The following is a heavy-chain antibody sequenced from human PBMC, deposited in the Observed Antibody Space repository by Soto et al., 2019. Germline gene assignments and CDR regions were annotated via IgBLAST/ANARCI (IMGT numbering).Heavy chain of an antibody. CDR1: GYTFTSYG. V-gene: IGHV1-3*01. CDR2: INAGNGDT. J-gene: IGHJ5*02. CDR3: ARAISGYVT. D-gene: IGHD5-12*01. Sequence: GASVKVSCKASGYTFTSYGISWVRQAPGQRLEWMGWINAGNGDTRYSQIFQGRVTLTRDTSASTVYLDLSSLRSEDTAIYYCARAISGYVTWGQGTLVTVSS.